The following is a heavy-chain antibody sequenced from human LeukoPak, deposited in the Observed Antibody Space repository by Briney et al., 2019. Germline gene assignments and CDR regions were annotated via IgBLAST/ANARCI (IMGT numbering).Heavy chain of an antibody. Sequence: GGSLRLSCAASGLTLNNYAMHWVRQAPGKGLQWVAVISYDGRKKYYADSVKGRFTISRDNFKNTLSLQMNSLRAEDTAVYYCARDSVGRSSGHPPWAPFDYWAREPWSPSPQ. CDR2: ISYDGRKK. V-gene: IGHV3-30*04. J-gene: IGHJ4*02. CDR3: ARDSVGRSSGHPPWAPFDY. CDR1: GLTLNNYA. D-gene: IGHD3-22*01.